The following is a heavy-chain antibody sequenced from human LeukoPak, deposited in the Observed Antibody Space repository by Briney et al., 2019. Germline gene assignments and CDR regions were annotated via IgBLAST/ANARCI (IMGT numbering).Heavy chain of an antibody. CDR2: ISGSGGST. Sequence: GGSLTLSCVASGLTFSNSAMHWVRQAPGKGLEWVSAISGSGGSTYYADSVKGRFTISRDNSKNTLYLQMNSLRAEDTAVYYCAKVEWLVVNGMDVWGQGTTVTVSS. D-gene: IGHD6-19*01. J-gene: IGHJ6*02. CDR1: GLTFSNSA. CDR3: AKVEWLVVNGMDV. V-gene: IGHV3-23*01.